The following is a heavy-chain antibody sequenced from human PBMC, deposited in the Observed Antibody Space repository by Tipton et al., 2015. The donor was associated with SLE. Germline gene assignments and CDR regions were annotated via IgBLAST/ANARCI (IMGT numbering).Heavy chain of an antibody. J-gene: IGHJ5*02. CDR1: GGSISSSSYY. CDR2: IFYGGST. Sequence: LRLSCTVSGGSISSSSYYWGWIRQPPGKGLEWIGFIFYGGSTKYNPSLKSRVTISVDTSKNQFSLKLSSVTAADTAVYYCARAPYSSSSVRFDPWGQGTLVTVSS. D-gene: IGHD6-6*01. V-gene: IGHV4-39*07. CDR3: ARAPYSSSSVRFDP.